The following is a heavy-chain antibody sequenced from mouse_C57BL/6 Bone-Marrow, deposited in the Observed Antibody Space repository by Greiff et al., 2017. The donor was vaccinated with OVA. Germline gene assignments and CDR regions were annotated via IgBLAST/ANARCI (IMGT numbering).Heavy chain of an antibody. CDR1: GFSLTSYG. Sequence: QVQLKESGPGLVQPSQSLSITCTVSGFSLTSYGVHWVRQSPGKGLEWLGVIWSGGSTDYNAAFISRLSISKDNSKSQVFFKMNSLQADDTAIYYCARESYYGSSLWYFDVWGTGTTVTVSS. V-gene: IGHV2-2*01. D-gene: IGHD1-1*01. CDR3: ARESYYGSSLWYFDV. CDR2: IWSGGST. J-gene: IGHJ1*03.